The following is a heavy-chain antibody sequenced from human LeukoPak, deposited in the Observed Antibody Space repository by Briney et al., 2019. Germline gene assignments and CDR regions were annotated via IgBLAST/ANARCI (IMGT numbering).Heavy chain of an antibody. CDR2: IYSGGST. J-gene: IGHJ4*02. V-gene: IGHV3-66*02. Sequence: GGSLRLSCAASGFTVSSNYMSWVRQAPGKGLEWVSVIYSGGSTYYSDSVKGRFTISRVYSKNTLYLQMNSLSAEDTAVYYCARSGGYYDSSGYYISGWGQGTLVTVSS. CDR1: GFTVSSNY. CDR3: ARSGGYYDSSGYYISG. D-gene: IGHD3-22*01.